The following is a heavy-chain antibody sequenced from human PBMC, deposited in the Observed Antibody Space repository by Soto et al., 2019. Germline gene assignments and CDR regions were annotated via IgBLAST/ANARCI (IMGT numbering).Heavy chain of an antibody. CDR3: ARHRRIVGATDYYYGMDV. CDR2: IYYSGST. J-gene: IGHJ6*02. CDR1: GGSISSSSYY. Sequence: PSETPSLTCTVSGGSISSSSYYWGWIRQPPGKGLEWIGSIYYSGSTYYNPSLKSRVTISVDTSKNQFSLKLSSVTAADTAVYYCARHRRIVGATDYYYGMDVWGQGTTVTVSS. V-gene: IGHV4-39*01. D-gene: IGHD1-26*01.